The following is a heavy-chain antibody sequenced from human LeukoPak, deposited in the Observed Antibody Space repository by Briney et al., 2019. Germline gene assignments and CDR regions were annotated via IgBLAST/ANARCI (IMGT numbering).Heavy chain of an antibody. CDR3: ARDLYDFWSGRKYYFDY. CDR2: INPDGSST. D-gene: IGHD3-3*01. Sequence: GGSLRLSCAASGFTFSSYWMHWVRQAPGKGLVWVSHINPDGSSTTYADSVKGRFTISRDNAKNTLYLQMNSLRDEDTAVYYCARDLYDFWSGRKYYFDYWGQGTLVAVSS. J-gene: IGHJ4*02. CDR1: GFTFSSYW. V-gene: IGHV3-74*01.